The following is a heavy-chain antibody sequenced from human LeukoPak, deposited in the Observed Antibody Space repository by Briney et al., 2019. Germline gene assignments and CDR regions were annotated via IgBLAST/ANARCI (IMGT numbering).Heavy chain of an antibody. CDR3: ASLTYDFWSGYYQDY. V-gene: IGHV4-61*02. J-gene: IGHJ4*02. CDR2: TYTSGTT. D-gene: IGHD3-3*01. Sequence: SQTMSLTRTVSAGSISSGSSCWNWILQHAGKGLEWITRTYTSGTTNYNPSLKSRVTISVDTSKNQFSLKLSSVTAAATAVYYCASLTYDFWSGYYQDYWGQGTLVTVSS. CDR1: AGSISSGSSC.